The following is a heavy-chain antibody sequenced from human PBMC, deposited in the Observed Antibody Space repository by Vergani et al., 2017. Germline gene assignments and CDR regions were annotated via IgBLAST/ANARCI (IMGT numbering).Heavy chain of an antibody. CDR3: ARSPGGYSSGFDY. CDR1: GGSISSSSYY. CDR2: IYYSGST. Sequence: QLQLQESGPGLVKPSETLSLTCTVSGGSISSSSYYWGWIRQPPGKGLEWIGYIYYSGSTYYNPSLKSRVTISVDTSKNQFSLKLSSVTAADTAVYYCARSPGGYSSGFDYWGQGTLVTVSS. D-gene: IGHD6-19*01. V-gene: IGHV4-39*07. J-gene: IGHJ4*02.